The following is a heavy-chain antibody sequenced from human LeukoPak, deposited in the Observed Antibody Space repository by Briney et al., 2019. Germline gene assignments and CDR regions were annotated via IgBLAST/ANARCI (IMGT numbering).Heavy chain of an antibody. J-gene: IGHJ4*02. CDR1: GGSLSNYY. V-gene: IGHV4-59*08. D-gene: IGHD6-13*01. CDR3: VRQAALYYFDY. CDR2: IYYSGST. Sequence: SETLSLTCTVSGGSLSNYYWSWIRQPPGKGLEWIGYIYYSGSTNYNPSLKSRVTISVDTSKNQLSLKLSSVTAADTAVYYCVRQAALYYFDYWGQGTLVTVSS.